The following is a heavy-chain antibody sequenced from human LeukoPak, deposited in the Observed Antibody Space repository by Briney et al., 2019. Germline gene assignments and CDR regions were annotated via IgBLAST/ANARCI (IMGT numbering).Heavy chain of an antibody. D-gene: IGHD5-12*01. J-gene: IGHJ4*02. CDR1: GFTFSSYS. CDR3: ASVVATARTGYYFDY. CDR2: ISSSSSYI. Sequence: PGRSLRLSCAASGFTFSSYSMNWVRQAPGKGLEWVSSISSSSSYIYYADSVKGRFTISRDNAKNSLYLQMNSLRAEDTAVYYCASVVATARTGYYFDYWGQGTLVTVSS. V-gene: IGHV3-21*01.